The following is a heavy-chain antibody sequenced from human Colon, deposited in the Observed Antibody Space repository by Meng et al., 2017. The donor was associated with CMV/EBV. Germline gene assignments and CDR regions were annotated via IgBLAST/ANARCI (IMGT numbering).Heavy chain of an antibody. D-gene: IGHD4-17*01. Sequence: GGSLRLSCAVSGFSLTSYEMNWVRQAPGKGLEWISYMSSSGSISYYADSVKGRFTISRDNAKNSLFLQLNSLRAEDTAVYYCARDGRYDNGSYYYNYAMDVWGRGTMVTVSS. CDR2: MSSSGSIS. CDR3: ARDGRYDNGSYYYNYAMDV. V-gene: IGHV3-48*03. CDR1: GFSLTSYE. J-gene: IGHJ6*02.